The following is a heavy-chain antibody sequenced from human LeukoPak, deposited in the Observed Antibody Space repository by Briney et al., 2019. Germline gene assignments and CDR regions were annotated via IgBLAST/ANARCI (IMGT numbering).Heavy chain of an antibody. J-gene: IGHJ4*02. Sequence: ASVKVSCKDSGYTFTELSIHWVRRAPGKGLEWMGGFDREDDEIMYARKFQGRVTVTEDTSTDTAVMELRSLKSEDTAVYYCATAPLVGVPTFLDSWGQGTLVTVSS. CDR2: FDREDDEI. CDR1: GYTFTELS. D-gene: IGHD1-26*01. V-gene: IGHV1-24*01. CDR3: ATAPLVGVPTFLDS.